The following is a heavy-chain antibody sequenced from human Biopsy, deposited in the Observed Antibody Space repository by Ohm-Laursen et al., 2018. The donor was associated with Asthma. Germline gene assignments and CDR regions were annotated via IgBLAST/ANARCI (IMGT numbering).Heavy chain of an antibody. J-gene: IGHJ4*02. V-gene: IGHV4-31*03. CDR1: GGSLSSGPYY. CDR3: ARWGSFGFDY. CDR2: INYSGST. D-gene: IGHD7-27*01. Sequence: TLSLTCIVSGGSLSSGPYYWSWVRQHPGKGLEWIGYINYSGSTFYSPSLESRVTVSVDTSKNQFSLKLSSVTAADTAVYYCARWGSFGFDYWGQGTLVTVSS.